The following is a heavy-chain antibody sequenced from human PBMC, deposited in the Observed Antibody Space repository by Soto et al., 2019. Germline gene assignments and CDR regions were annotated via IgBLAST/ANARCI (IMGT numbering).Heavy chain of an antibody. CDR2: IYYGEST. V-gene: IGHV4-30-4*01. D-gene: IGHD4-17*01. Sequence: QVLVQESGPGLVKPSQTLTLSCTVSGGSVDSGNHYWNWIRQPPGKGLEWIGYIYYGESTYYNPSLKSRATISVYTSQSRFSLRLTSVTAADTEVYYCARDMGSAMTTRIFDHWGQGTLVTVSS. CDR1: GGSVDSGNHY. J-gene: IGHJ4*02. CDR3: ARDMGSAMTTRIFDH.